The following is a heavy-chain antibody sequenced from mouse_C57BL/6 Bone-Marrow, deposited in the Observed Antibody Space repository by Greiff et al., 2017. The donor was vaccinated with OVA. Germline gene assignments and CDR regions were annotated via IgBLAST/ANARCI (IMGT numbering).Heavy chain of an antibody. CDR2: LRNKANGYTT. CDR3: ASHAPNLSLYYYDY. J-gene: IGHJ2*01. CDR1: GFTFTDYY. V-gene: IGHV7-3*01. D-gene: IGHD1-1*01. Sequence: EVQLVESGGGLVQPGGSLSLSCAASGFTFTDYYMSWVRQPPGKALEWLGFLRNKANGYTTEYSASVKGRFTISRDNSQSILYLQMNALRAEDSATYYGASHAPNLSLYYYDYWGQGTTLTVSS.